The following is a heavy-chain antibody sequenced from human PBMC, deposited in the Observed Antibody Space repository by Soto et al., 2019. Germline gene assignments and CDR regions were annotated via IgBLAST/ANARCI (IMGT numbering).Heavy chain of an antibody. D-gene: IGHD4-17*01. CDR2: IYPGDSDT. CDR1: GYTFTNYW. Sequence: GESLKISCKGSGYTFTNYWIGWVRQMPGEGLEWMGTIYPGDSDTRYSPSFQGRVTISADKSISAAYLQWSSLKASDTAMYYCATTTVTTRHYYYYYGMDVWGQGTTVTVSS. V-gene: IGHV5-51*01. J-gene: IGHJ6*02. CDR3: ATTTVTTRHYYYYYGMDV.